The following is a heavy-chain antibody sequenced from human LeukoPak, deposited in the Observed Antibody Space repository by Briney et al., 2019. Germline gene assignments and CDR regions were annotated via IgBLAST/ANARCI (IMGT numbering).Heavy chain of an antibody. V-gene: IGHV3-30*18. Sequence: GRSLRLSCAASGFTFSSYGMHWVRQAPGKGLEWVAVISYDGSNKYYADSVKGRFTISRDNSKNTLYLQMNSLRAEDAAVYYCAKDNYDILTGYYSSPDYWGQGTLVTVSS. J-gene: IGHJ4*02. CDR1: GFTFSSYG. CDR2: ISYDGSNK. CDR3: AKDNYDILTGYYSSPDY. D-gene: IGHD3-9*01.